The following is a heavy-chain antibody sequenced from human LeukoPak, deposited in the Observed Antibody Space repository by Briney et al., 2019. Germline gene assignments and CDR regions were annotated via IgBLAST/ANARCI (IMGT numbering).Heavy chain of an antibody. D-gene: IGHD3-22*01. J-gene: IGHJ4*02. Sequence: PGESLKISCKGSGYSFTSYWIGWVRQMPGKGLEWMGIIYPGDSDTRYSPSFQGQVTISADKSISTAYLQWSSLKASDTAMYYCARAQGAHYDSSGYYSYDYWGQGTLVTVSS. V-gene: IGHV5-51*03. CDR1: GYSFTSYW. CDR2: IYPGDSDT. CDR3: ARAQGAHYDSSGYYSYDY.